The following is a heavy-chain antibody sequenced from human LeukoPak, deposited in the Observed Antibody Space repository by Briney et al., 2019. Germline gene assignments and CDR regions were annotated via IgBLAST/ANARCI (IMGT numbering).Heavy chain of an antibody. J-gene: IGHJ4*02. CDR1: GFTFSSAW. Sequence: GGSLRLSCAASGFTFSSAWIHWVRQAPGKGLEWVSHIKGDGSGTIYADSVKGRFTISGANAKNTVYLLMTSLRVEDTAVYYCVRGTMSTPGLDYWGQGILVTVSS. CDR3: VRGTMSTPGLDY. CDR2: IKGDGSGT. V-gene: IGHV3-74*01. D-gene: IGHD3-10*02.